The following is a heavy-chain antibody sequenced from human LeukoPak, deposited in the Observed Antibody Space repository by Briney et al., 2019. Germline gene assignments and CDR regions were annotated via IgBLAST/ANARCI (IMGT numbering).Heavy chain of an antibody. CDR2: INHSGST. D-gene: IGHD5-18*01. V-gene: IGHV4-34*01. J-gene: IGHJ6*03. Sequence: PSETLSLTCAVYGGSFSGYYWSWIRQPPGKGLEWIGKINHSGSTNYNPSLKSRVTISVDTSKNLFSLELFSVTAADTALYYCARGLRRLAGYGYYYYYYMDVWAKGTTVSVSS. CDR1: GGSFSGYY. CDR3: ARGLRRLAGYGYYYYYYMDV.